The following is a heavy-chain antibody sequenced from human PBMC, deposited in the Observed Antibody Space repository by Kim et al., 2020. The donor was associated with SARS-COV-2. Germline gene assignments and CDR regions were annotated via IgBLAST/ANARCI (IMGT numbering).Heavy chain of an antibody. Sequence: GGSLRLSCAASGFTFSSYAMSWVRQAPGKGLEWVSAISGSGGSTYYADSVKGRFTISRDNSKNTLYLQMNSLRAEDTAIYYCATRAVAGEKYYYYGMDVWGQRTTVTLSS. CDR3: ATRAVAGEKYYYYGMDV. J-gene: IGHJ6*02. CDR1: GFTFSSYA. V-gene: IGHV3-23*01. D-gene: IGHD6-19*01. CDR2: ISGSGGST.